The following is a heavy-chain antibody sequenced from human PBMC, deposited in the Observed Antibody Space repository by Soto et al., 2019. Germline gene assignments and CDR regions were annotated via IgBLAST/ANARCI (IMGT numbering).Heavy chain of an antibody. V-gene: IGHV1-69*13. CDR3: ASGSHAGSFRDTSGYYFYS. CDR1: GRTFNIYT. D-gene: IGHD3-22*01. J-gene: IGHJ4*02. CDR2: INPIYGTS. Sequence: GASVKVSCKSSGRTFNIYTIAWVRQAPGQGLEWMGGINPIYGTSNYAQRLQGRVTISADEFPMTACLELRSLASADAAVYYCASGSHAGSFRDTSGYYFYSWGQGPVVTV.